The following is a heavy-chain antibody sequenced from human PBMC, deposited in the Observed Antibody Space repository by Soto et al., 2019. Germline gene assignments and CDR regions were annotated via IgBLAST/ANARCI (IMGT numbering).Heavy chain of an antibody. CDR3: ARDPLHYDFWSGPLTHGMDV. J-gene: IGHJ6*02. D-gene: IGHD3-3*01. Sequence: SETLSLTCTVSGGSVSSGSYYWSWIRQPPGKGLEWIGYIYYSGSTNYNPSLKSRVTISVDTSKNQFSLKLSSVTAADTAVYYCARDPLHYDFWSGPLTHGMDVWGQGTTVTVSS. CDR2: IYYSGST. CDR1: GGSVSSGSYY. V-gene: IGHV4-61*01.